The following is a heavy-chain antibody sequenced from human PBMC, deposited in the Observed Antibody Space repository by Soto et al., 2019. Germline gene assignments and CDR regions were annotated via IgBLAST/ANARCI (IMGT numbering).Heavy chain of an antibody. CDR2: IDWDDDK. J-gene: IGHJ6*02. CDR1: GFSLNTGGMC. V-gene: IGHV2-70*01. Sequence: SGPTLVNPTQTLTLTCTFSGFSLNTGGMCVSWIRQPPGKALEWLALIDWDDDKYYSTSLKTRLTISKDTSKTQVVLTMTNMDPVDTATYCWARIDYYYGMDVWGQGTTVTVSS. CDR3: ARIDYYYGMDV.